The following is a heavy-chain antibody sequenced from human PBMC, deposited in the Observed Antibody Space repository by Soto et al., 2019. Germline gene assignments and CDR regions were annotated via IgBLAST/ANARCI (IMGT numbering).Heavy chain of an antibody. D-gene: IGHD3-3*01. CDR3: ARFYYTWNGLDY. J-gene: IGHJ4*01. Sequence: SETLSLTCTVSGASTSSNSFYWGWIRQPPGKGLEWIGTIYYTGSTYYNPSLKSRITVSVDTSKNLLSLRLTSVTAADTAVYYCARFYYTWNGLDYSGHVPLFTVSS. CDR2: IYYTGST. CDR1: GASTSSNSFY. V-gene: IGHV4-39*01.